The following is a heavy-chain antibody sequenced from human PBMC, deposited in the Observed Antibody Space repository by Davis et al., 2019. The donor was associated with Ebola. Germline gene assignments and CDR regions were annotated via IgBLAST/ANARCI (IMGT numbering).Heavy chain of an antibody. D-gene: IGHD1-26*01. V-gene: IGHV4-39*07. CDR1: GGSISSSSYY. CDR2: IYYSGST. Sequence: PSETLSLTCTVSGGSISSSSYYWGWIRQPPGKGLEWIGSIYYSGSTYYNPSLKSRVTISVDTSKNQFSLKRSSVTAADTAVYYCARDRVGATVNYYYYMDVWGKGTTVTVSS. J-gene: IGHJ6*03. CDR3: ARDRVGATVNYYYYMDV.